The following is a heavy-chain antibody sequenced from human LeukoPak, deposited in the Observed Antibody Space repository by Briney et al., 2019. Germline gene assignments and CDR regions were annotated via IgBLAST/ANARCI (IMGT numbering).Heavy chain of an antibody. Sequence: ASVKVSCKASVYTFTSYYMHWVRQAPGQGLECMGIINPSGGSTSYSQKFQGRVTMTRDPSTSTVYMELSSLSSEDTAVYYCARTKRTTVTFDYWGQGTLVTVSS. D-gene: IGHD4-17*01. J-gene: IGHJ4*02. V-gene: IGHV1-46*01. CDR1: VYTFTSYY. CDR3: ARTKRTTVTFDY. CDR2: INPSGGST.